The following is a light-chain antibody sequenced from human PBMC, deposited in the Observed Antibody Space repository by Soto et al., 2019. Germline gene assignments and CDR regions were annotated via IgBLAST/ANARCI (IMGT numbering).Light chain of an antibody. CDR3: HQYYNVPIT. CDR1: QDISNH. CDR2: DAS. Sequence: DVQMTESPGELVESVGDRITKNSKASQDISNHLNWYQQKPGKAPKLLIYDASNLETGVPSRFSVSGSGTDFTVTISSLKPEDSATYSCHQYYNVPITFGQGTRLEIK. V-gene: IGKV1-33*01. J-gene: IGKJ5*01.